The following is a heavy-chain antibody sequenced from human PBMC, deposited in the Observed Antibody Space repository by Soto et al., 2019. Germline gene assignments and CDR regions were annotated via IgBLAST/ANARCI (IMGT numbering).Heavy chain of an antibody. CDR2: LSGSGGTT. CDR1: GVTFSNYA. V-gene: IGHV3-23*01. J-gene: IGHJ4*02. Sequence: GGSLRLSCTVSGVTFSNYAMNWVRQAPGKGLEWVSSLSGSGGTTYYADSVKGRFIISRDNSKNTLYLLMNSLRAEDTALYYCAQQRADYGSGADTFYFDSWGQGALVTFSS. CDR3: AQQRADYGSGADTFYFDS. D-gene: IGHD3-10*01.